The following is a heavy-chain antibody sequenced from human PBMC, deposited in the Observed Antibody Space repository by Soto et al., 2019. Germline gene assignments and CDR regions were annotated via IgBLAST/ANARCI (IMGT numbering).Heavy chain of an antibody. J-gene: IGHJ5*02. CDR3: ARGVDYYGSGSYYTNWFDP. CDR1: GYTCRTQY. CDR2: INPSGGST. Sequence: PVRVSYRRAGYTCRTQYMPYLRQTPGQGLEWMGIINPSGGSTSYAQKFQGRVTMTRDTSTSTVYMELSSLRSEDTAVYYCARGVDYYGSGSYYTNWFDPWGQGTLVTVSS. V-gene: IGHV1-46*01. D-gene: IGHD3-10*01.